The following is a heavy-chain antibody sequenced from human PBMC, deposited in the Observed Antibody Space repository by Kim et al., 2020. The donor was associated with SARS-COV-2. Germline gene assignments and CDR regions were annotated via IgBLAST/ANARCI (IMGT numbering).Heavy chain of an antibody. D-gene: IGHD6-13*01. J-gene: IGHJ6*02. CDR3: ARSIAAAGQPWYYYYYGMDV. V-gene: IGHV1-46*01. CDR1: GYTFTSYY. Sequence: ASVKVSCKASGYTFTSYYMHWVRQAPRQGLEWMGIINPSGGSTSYAQKFQGRVTMTRDTSTSTVYMELSSLRSEDTAVYYCARSIAAAGQPWYYYYYGMDVWGQGTTVTVSS. CDR2: INPSGGST.